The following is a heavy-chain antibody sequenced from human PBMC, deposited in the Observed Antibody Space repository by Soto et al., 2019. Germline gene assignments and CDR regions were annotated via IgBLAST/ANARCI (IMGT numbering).Heavy chain of an antibody. CDR1: GYTFTTYD. Sequence: QVQLVQSGAEVKKPGASVKVSCKASGYTFTTYDINWVRQAPGQGLEWMGWMNPYNGKAGYAQKFQCRVTMTRHNSISTAYMELSGLRSEDTVVYYCARRKERSGPNYFDYWGQGTLVTVSS. CDR3: ARRKERSGPNYFDY. V-gene: IGHV1-8*01. CDR2: MNPYNGKA. J-gene: IGHJ4*02. D-gene: IGHD6-25*01.